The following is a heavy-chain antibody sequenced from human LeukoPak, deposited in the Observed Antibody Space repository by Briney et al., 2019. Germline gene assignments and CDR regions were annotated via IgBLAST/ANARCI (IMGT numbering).Heavy chain of an antibody. D-gene: IGHD2-2*01. J-gene: IGHJ6*03. CDR1: GGSFSGYY. Sequence: SETLSLTCAVYGGSFSGYYWSWIRQPPGKGLEWIGEINHSGSTNYNPSLKSRVTISVDTSKNQFSLKLSSVTAADTAVYYCVRVAAHCSSTSCFSDYYYYYYMDVWGKGTTVTVSS. CDR3: VRVAAHCSSTSCFSDYYYYYYMDV. CDR2: INHSGST. V-gene: IGHV4-34*01.